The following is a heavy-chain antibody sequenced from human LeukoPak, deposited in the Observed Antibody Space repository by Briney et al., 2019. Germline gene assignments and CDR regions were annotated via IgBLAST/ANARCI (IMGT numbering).Heavy chain of an antibody. CDR3: ARHSRYDYVWGSLTNFFDY. D-gene: IGHD3-16*01. CDR2: INHSGST. Sequence: SETLSLTCTVSGVSISSSNSYWGWIRQPPGKGLEWIGEINHSGSTNYNPSLKSRVTISVDTSKNQFSLKLSSVTAADTAVYYCARHSRYDYVWGSLTNFFDYWGQGTLVTVSS. V-gene: IGHV4-39*01. J-gene: IGHJ4*02. CDR1: GVSISSSNSY.